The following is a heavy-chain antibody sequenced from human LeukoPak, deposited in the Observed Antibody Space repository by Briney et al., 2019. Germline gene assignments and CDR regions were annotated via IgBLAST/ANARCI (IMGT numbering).Heavy chain of an antibody. CDR3: ARRRWEPPDAFDI. D-gene: IGHD1-26*01. CDR1: GGSISSGGYY. Sequence: SETLSLTCTVSGGSISSGGYYWSWIRQHPGKGLEWIGYIYYSGSTYYNPSLKSRVTISVDTSKNQFSLKLSSVTAADTAVYYCARRRWEPPDAFDIWGQGTMVTVSA. J-gene: IGHJ3*02. CDR2: IYYSGST. V-gene: IGHV4-31*03.